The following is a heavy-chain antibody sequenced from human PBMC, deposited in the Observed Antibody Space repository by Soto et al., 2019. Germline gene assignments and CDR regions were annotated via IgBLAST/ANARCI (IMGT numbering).Heavy chain of an antibody. Sequence: QVQLVQSGAEVKKPGSSVKVSCKASGGTFSSYAISWVRQAPGQGLEWMGGIIPIFGTANYAQKFQGRVTITADKSTSTAYMELSRLRSDDTAVYYCAKIAAAGYYYYGMDVWGQGTTVTVSS. CDR1: GGTFSSYA. CDR2: IIPIFGTA. D-gene: IGHD6-13*01. V-gene: IGHV1-69*06. CDR3: AKIAAAGYYYYGMDV. J-gene: IGHJ6*02.